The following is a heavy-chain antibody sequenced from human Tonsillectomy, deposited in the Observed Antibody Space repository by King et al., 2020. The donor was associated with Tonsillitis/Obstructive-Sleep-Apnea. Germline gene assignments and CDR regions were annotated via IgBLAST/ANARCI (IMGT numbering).Heavy chain of an antibody. CDR1: GGSISSSSYY. D-gene: IGHD3-22*01. J-gene: IGHJ4*02. CDR3: ARLHHYYDSSGYYQFDS. V-gene: IGHV4-39*01. CDR2: MYYSGRT. Sequence: LQLPESGPGLVKPSETLSLTCTVSGGSISSSSYYWGWIRQPPGKGLEWIGSMYYSGRTYYNPSLKSRVTISADTSKKQLSLKLSSVTAADTAVYYCARLHHYYDSSGYYQFDSWGQGKLVTVSS.